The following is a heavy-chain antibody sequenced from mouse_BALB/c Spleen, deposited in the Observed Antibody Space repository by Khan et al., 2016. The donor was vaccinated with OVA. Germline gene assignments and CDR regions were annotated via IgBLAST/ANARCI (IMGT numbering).Heavy chain of an antibody. V-gene: IGHV9-3-1*01. J-gene: IGHJ1*01. CDR1: GYTFTNYG. CDR3: ARYASYWFFDV. Sequence: QIQLVQFGPELKKPGETVKISCKASGYTFTNYGMNWVKQAPGKGLKWMGWINTDNGEPTYAADFKGRFAISVETSANTAYLQLNNLKNEDTATYFCARYASYWFFDVLDAGTTATDSS. D-gene: IGHD6-1*01. CDR2: INTDNGEP.